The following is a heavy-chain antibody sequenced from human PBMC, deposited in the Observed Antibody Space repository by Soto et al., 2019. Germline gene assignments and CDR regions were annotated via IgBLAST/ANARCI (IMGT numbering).Heavy chain of an antibody. CDR2: IYYSGST. Sequence: SETLSLTCTVSGGSISRGCYYLSWIRQHPGKGLEWIGYIYYSGSTYYNPSLKSRVTISVDTSKNQFSLKLSSVTAADTAVYYCARGNILTGTYGLDVRGQGTTVTVSS. V-gene: IGHV4-31*03. J-gene: IGHJ6*02. CDR1: GGSISRGCYY. CDR3: ARGNILTGTYGLDV. D-gene: IGHD3-9*01.